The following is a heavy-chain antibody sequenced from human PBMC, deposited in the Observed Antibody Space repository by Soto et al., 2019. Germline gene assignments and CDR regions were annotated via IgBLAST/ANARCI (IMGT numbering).Heavy chain of an antibody. Sequence: ASETLSLTCAVSGGSISSGGYSWSWIRQPPGKGLEWIGYIYHSGSTYYNPSLKSRVTISVDKSKNQFSLKLSSVTAADTAVYYCARLGGYCTITSCYGYYGMDVWGQGTTVTVSS. CDR3: ARLGGYCTITSCYGYYGMDV. V-gene: IGHV4-30-2*01. CDR1: GGSISSGGYS. J-gene: IGHJ6*02. CDR2: IYHSGST. D-gene: IGHD2-2*01.